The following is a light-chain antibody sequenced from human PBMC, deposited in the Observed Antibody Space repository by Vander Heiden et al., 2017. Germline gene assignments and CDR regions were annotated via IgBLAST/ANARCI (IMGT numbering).Light chain of an antibody. CDR1: ENLLDADDGNTY. Sequence: IVMTQSPLSLPVTPGEPASISCRSSENLLDADDGNTYLDWYVQKPGPSPQLLIYTVSYRASGVPDRFSGSGSGTDFTLQISRVEADDVGVYYCMQRVEFPWTFGLGTKVEIK. CDR2: TVS. J-gene: IGKJ1*01. V-gene: IGKV2-40*01. CDR3: MQRVEFPWT.